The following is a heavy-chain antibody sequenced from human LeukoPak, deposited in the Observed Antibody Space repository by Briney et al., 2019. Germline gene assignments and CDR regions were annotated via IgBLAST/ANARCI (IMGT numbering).Heavy chain of an antibody. D-gene: IGHD2-15*01. CDR2: LNSDGSST. CDR3: AKSSGGSSYSAVAN. J-gene: IGHJ4*02. CDR1: GFTFSMDW. Sequence: GGSLRLSCAASGFTFSMDWMQWVRQAPGKGLVWVSRLNSDGSSTDYADSVKGRFTISRDNSKNTLYLQMNSLRAEDTALYYCAKSSGGSSYSAVANWGQGTLVTVSS. V-gene: IGHV3-74*01.